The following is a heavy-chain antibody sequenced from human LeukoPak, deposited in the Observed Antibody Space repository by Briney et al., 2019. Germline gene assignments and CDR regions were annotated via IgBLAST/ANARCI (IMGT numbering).Heavy chain of an antibody. CDR2: INSDGSST. V-gene: IGHV3-74*01. CDR3: ARALYGDPHFDY. D-gene: IGHD4-17*01. J-gene: IGHJ4*02. Sequence: PGGSLRLSCAASGFTFSSYRMHWVRQAPGKGLVWVSRINSDGSSTNYADSVKGRFTISRDNAKNTLYLQMNGLRAEDTAVYYCARALYGDPHFDYWGQGTLVTVSS. CDR1: GFTFSSYR.